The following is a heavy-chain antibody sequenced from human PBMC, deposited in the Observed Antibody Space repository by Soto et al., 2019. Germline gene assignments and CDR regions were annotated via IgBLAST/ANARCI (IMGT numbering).Heavy chain of an antibody. CDR3: AKDLGTNGLGATIDY. V-gene: IGHV3-23*01. D-gene: IGHD1-26*01. CDR1: GYSFSRYA. J-gene: IGHJ4*02. Sequence: EAQLLESGGGLVQPGGSLRLSCAASGYSFSRYAMSWVRQAPGKGLEWVSGISDIGGSTSYADSVKGRFTISRDNSKNTLYLQMNSLRVEDTAVYYCAKDLGTNGLGATIDYWGQGSLVTVSS. CDR2: ISDIGGST.